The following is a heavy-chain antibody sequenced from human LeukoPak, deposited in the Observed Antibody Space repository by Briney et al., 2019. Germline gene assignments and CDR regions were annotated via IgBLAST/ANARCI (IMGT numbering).Heavy chain of an antibody. J-gene: IGHJ5*02. D-gene: IGHD3-10*01. Sequence: SETLSLTCAVDVGSFSDYYWSWIRQSPGKGLEWNGEMNQSGGTNYNPSLKSRVTISVDTSKTQFSLKLNSVTAADTAVYYCARTDYHSSGSFYDNWFDPWGQGTLVTVSS. CDR3: ARTDYHSSGSFYDNWFDP. CDR1: VGSFSDYY. CDR2: MNQSGGT. V-gene: IGHV4-34*01.